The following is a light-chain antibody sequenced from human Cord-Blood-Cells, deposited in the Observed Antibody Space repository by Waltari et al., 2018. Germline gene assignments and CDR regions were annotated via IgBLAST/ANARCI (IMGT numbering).Light chain of an antibody. CDR1: GSNIGRHT. J-gene: IGLJ3*02. V-gene: IGLV1-44*01. CDR2: SNS. CDR3: AASDAGLNGPV. Sequence: QSLLTQPPSAPGTPGPRVSTSCPGSGSNIGRHTVNCYQQLPATAPKLLIYSNSRRPSGVADQCSGAKSGTSASLAISGLLSEEEADYYCAASDAGLNGPVFGGGTKLTVL.